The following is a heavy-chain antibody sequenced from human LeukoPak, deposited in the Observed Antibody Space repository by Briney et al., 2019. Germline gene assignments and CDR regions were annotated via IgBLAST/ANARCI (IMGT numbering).Heavy chain of an antibody. CDR2: IIPIFGTA. V-gene: IGHV1-69*13. CDR3: ARVSNRLPVGATLADAFDI. Sequence: GASVKVSCKASGGTFSSYAISWVRQAPGQGLEWMGGIIPIFGTANYAQKFQGRVTITADESTSTAYMELSSLRSEDTAVYYCARVSNRLPVGATLADAFDIWGQGTMVTVSS. D-gene: IGHD1-26*01. CDR1: GGTFSSYA. J-gene: IGHJ3*02.